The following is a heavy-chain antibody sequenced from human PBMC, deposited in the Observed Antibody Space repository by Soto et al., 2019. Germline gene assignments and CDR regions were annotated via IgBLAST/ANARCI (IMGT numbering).Heavy chain of an antibody. D-gene: IGHD3-22*01. V-gene: IGHV4-39*01. CDR1: GGSISSSGFS. Sequence: PSETLSLTCTVSGGSISSSGFSRGWVRQPPGKGLEWIGCAYYTGNTYYSPSLKSRVTISVDTSENQLSLKVSSVTAADTAVYYCARHLYSGESSGYYGYWGQGALVTVSS. CDR3: ARHLYSGESSGYYGY. CDR2: AYYTGNT. J-gene: IGHJ4*02.